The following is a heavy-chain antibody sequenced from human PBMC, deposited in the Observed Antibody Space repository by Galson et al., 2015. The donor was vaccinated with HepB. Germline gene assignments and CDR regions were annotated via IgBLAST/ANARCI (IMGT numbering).Heavy chain of an antibody. CDR3: ARALWAAAGFDY. Sequence: SLRLSCAASGFTFSSYAMHWVRQAPGKGLEWVAVISYDGSNKYYADSVKGRFTISRDNSKNTLYLQMNSLRAEDTAVYYCARALWAAAGFDYWGQGTLVTVSS. CDR2: ISYDGSNK. CDR1: GFTFSSYA. V-gene: IGHV3-30*04. D-gene: IGHD6-13*01. J-gene: IGHJ4*02.